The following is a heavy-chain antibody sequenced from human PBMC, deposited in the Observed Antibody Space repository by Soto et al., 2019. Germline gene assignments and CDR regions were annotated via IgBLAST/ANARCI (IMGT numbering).Heavy chain of an antibody. CDR1: GDRVSSNSAG. J-gene: IGHJ6*03. CDR3: ARGSWDDVSGHYYMDV. Sequence: QVPLQQSGPGLVKPSQTLSLTCDISGDRVSSNSAGWNWIRQTPSRGLEWLGRTYYRSKWYNNYAVSVKSRVSVNPDTAKNQFSLQLNSVTPEDTAVYYCARGSWDDVSGHYYMDVWGKGTTVTVSS. D-gene: IGHD1-1*01. V-gene: IGHV6-1*01. CDR2: TYYRSKWYN.